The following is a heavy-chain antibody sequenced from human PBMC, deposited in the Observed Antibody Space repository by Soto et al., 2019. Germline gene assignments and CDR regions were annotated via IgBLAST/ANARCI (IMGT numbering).Heavy chain of an antibody. Sequence: TLSLTCAVSGGSISSGGYSWDWIRHPPGKGLEWIGYIYHSGSTYYNPSLKSRVTISVDRSKNQFSLKLSSVTAADTAVYYCARGGRTYYYDSSGYLAFDIWGQGTMVTVSS. J-gene: IGHJ3*02. D-gene: IGHD3-22*01. CDR1: GGSISSGGYS. CDR2: IYHSGST. V-gene: IGHV4-30-2*01. CDR3: ARGGRTYYYDSSGYLAFDI.